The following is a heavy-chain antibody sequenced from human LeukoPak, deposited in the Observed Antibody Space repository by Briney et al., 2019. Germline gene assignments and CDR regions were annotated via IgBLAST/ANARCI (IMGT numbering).Heavy chain of an antibody. V-gene: IGHV3-7*01. J-gene: IGHJ4*02. D-gene: IGHD5-12*01. CDR2: INQDGSQT. Sequence: PGGSLRLSCAASGYTFSNSAMSWVRQAPGKGLEWLANINQDGSQTSYVDSVRGRFTVSRDNAKNSLYLQMNSLRADDTAVYYCARDSSPRYSGYDWVYWGRGTLVTVSS. CDR3: ARDSSPRYSGYDWVY. CDR1: GYTFSNSA.